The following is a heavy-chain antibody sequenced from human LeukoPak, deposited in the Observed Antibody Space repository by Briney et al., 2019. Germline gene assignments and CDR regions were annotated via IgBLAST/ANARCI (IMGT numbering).Heavy chain of an antibody. D-gene: IGHD3-22*01. V-gene: IGHV5-51*01. J-gene: IGHJ4*02. CDR2: IYHGDSDT. Sequence: GESLKISCKGSGYSFTSYWIGWVRQMPGKGLEWMGIIYHGDSDTRYSPSFQGQVTISADKSISTAYLQWSSLKASDTAMYYCARRPGGWEGYDSSGYYSIFDYWGQGTLVTVSS. CDR3: ARRPGGWEGYDSSGYYSIFDY. CDR1: GYSFTSYW.